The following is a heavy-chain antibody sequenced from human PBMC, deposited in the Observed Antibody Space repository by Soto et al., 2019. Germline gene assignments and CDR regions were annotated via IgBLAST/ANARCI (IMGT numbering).Heavy chain of an antibody. CDR2: ISAYNGNT. CDR1: GYTFTSYG. J-gene: IGHJ4*02. CDR3: ARDRGYYYGSGSFDC. D-gene: IGHD3-10*01. Sequence: QVQLVQSGAEVKKPGASVKVSCKASGYTFTSYGISWVRQAPEQGLEWMGWISAYNGNTNYAQKLQGRVTMTTDTSTSTAYRELRSLRSDDTAVYYCARDRGYYYGSGSFDCWGQGTLVTVSS. V-gene: IGHV1-18*01.